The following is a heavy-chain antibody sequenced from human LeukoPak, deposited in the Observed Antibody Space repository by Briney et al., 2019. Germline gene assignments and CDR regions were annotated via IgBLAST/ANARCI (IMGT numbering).Heavy chain of an antibody. J-gene: IGHJ2*01. CDR3: ARRGPEGSYWYFDL. V-gene: IGHV4-30-4*08. Sequence: PSETLSLTCTVSGGSISSGGYYWSWIRQHPGKGLEWIGYIYYSGSTYYNPSLKSRVTISVDTSKNQFSLKLSSVTAADTAVYYCARRGPEGSYWYFDLWGRGTLVTVSS. CDR2: IYYSGST. CDR1: GGSISSGGYY. D-gene: IGHD2-15*01.